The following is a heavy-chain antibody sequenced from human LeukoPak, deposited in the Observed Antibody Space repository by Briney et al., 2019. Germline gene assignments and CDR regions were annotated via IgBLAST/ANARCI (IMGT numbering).Heavy chain of an antibody. CDR2: MNPNSGNT. CDR1: GYSFISYD. CDR3: ARVLTNDGGNAGLGY. Sequence: VASMKVSCKASGYSFISYDVYWVRQATGQGLEWMGWMNPNSGNTGYAQKFQGRVTMTRNTSISTDYMELSSLRSEDTAVYYCARVLTNDGGNAGLGYWGQGTLVTVSS. J-gene: IGHJ4*02. V-gene: IGHV1-8*01. D-gene: IGHD4-23*01.